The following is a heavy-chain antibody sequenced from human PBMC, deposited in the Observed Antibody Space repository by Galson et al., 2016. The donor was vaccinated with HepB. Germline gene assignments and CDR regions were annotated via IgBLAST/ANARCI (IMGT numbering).Heavy chain of an antibody. CDR2: ISYDGTDI. Sequence: SLRLSCAASGFIFSNYSMNWVRQAPGKGLEWVSFISYDGTDIYDADSVKGRFSISRDNSRKSLYLEMSSLRAEDTAIYYCVRDLRPKGFYNYMDVWGKGTTVIVSS. CDR3: VRDLRPKGFYNYMDV. V-gene: IGHV3-21*03. CDR1: GFIFSNYS. J-gene: IGHJ6*03. D-gene: IGHD3-16*01.